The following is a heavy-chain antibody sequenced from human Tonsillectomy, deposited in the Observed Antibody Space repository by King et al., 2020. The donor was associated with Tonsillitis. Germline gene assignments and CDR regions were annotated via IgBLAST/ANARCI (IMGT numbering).Heavy chain of an antibody. CDR2: ISYDGSDK. CDR1: GFTFSNYA. CDR3: AREHQWLTFPVY. D-gene: IGHD5-12*01. V-gene: IGHV3-30*04. J-gene: IGHJ4*02. Sequence: VQLVESGGGVVQPGRSLRLSCAASGFTFSNYAMHWVRQAPGKGLEWVAVISYDGSDKYYAASVKGRFTISRDNFKNTLYLQMKSLRAEDTALYFCAREHQWLTFPVYRGPGALVTVSS.